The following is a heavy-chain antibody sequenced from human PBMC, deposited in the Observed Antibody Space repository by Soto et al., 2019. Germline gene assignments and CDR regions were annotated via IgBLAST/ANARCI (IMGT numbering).Heavy chain of an antibody. J-gene: IGHJ6*02. V-gene: IGHV3-73*02. CDR2: IRSKANSYAT. Sequence: EVQLVESGGGLVQPGGSLKLSCAASGFTFSGSAMHWVRQASGKGLEWVGRIRSKANSYATAYAASVKGRFTISRDDSKNTAYLQMNSLKTEDTAVYYCTRHPDYGGRFYYYGMDVRGQGTTVTVSS. CDR1: GFTFSGSA. CDR3: TRHPDYGGRFYYYGMDV. D-gene: IGHD4-17*01.